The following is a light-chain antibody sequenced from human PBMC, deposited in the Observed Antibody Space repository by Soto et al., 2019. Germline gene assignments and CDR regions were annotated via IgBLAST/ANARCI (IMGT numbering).Light chain of an antibody. CDR2: EVS. J-gene: IGLJ2*01. V-gene: IGLV2-23*02. CDR1: SSDVGSYNL. CDR3: CSYAGSSTFPDVV. Sequence: QSALTQPASVSGSPGQSITISCTGTSSDVGSYNLFSWYQQHPGKAPKLMIYEVSKRPSGVSNRFSGSKSGNTASLTISGLQAEDEADYYCCSYAGSSTFPDVVFGGGTQLTVL.